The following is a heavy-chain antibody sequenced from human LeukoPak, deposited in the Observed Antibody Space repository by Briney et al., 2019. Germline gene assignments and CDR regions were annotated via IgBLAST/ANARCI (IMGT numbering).Heavy chain of an antibody. Sequence: ASVKVSCKASGYIFTSYYIHWVRQAPGQGLEWMGIINPSGGSTGYAQKFQGRVTMTRDTSTSRVYMELNSLRSDDTAVYHCARALPHVRSGYYYYMDVWGKGTTVTVSS. CDR1: GYIFTSYY. V-gene: IGHV1-46*01. D-gene: IGHD6-25*01. CDR2: INPSGGST. J-gene: IGHJ6*03. CDR3: ARALPHVRSGYYYYMDV.